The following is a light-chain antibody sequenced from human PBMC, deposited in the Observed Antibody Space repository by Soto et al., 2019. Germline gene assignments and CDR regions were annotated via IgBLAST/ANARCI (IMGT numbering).Light chain of an antibody. CDR2: GAS. V-gene: IGKV3D-15*01. CDR3: QQYNDWPLT. CDR1: ESVSSSY. Sequence: VLRQSPNTLSLSPGERATLSCCVSESVSSSYLAWYQQKPGRALRLLIDGASTRATGIPDRFSGSGSGTEFTLTISSLQSEDFALYYCQQYNDWPLTFGQRTKV. J-gene: IGKJ1*01.